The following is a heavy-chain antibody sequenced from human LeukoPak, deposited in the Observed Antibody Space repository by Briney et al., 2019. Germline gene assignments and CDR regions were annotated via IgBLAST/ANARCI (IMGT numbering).Heavy chain of an antibody. CDR1: GGSLSSGDYY. D-gene: IGHD3-10*01. V-gene: IGHV4-30-4*08. J-gene: IGHJ4*02. Sequence: SETLSLTCTVSGGSLSSGDYYWSWIRQPPGKGLEWIGYIYYSGSTYYNPSLTSRVTISVDTSKNQFSLKLSSVTAADTAVYYCARVGGMVRGVILGFDYWGQGTLVTVSS. CDR3: ARVGGMVRGVILGFDY. CDR2: IYYSGST.